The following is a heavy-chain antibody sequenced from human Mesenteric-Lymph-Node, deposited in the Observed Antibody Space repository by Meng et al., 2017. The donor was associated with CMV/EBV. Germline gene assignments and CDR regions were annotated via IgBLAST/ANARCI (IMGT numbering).Heavy chain of an antibody. CDR3: ARCRGDDYFDY. CDR2: ISPGGSTI. V-gene: IGHV3-48*03. Sequence: GESLKISCAASGFTFSSYEMNWVRQAPGKGLEWVSYISPGGSTIYYADSVKGRFTISRDNAKNSLYLQMNSLGPEGTAVYYCARCRGDDYFDYWGQGTVVTVSS. CDR1: GFTFSSYE. D-gene: IGHD3-10*01. J-gene: IGHJ4*02.